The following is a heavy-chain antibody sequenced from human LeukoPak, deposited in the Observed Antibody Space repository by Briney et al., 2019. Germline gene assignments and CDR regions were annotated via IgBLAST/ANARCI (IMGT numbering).Heavy chain of an antibody. D-gene: IGHD1-26*01. V-gene: IGHV4-30-4*01. CDR1: GGSISSGDYY. CDR2: IYYSGST. Sequence: SETLSLTCTVSGGSISSGDYYWSWIRQPPGKGLEWIGYIYYSGSTDYNPSLKSRVTISVDTSKNQFSLKLSSVTAADTAVYYCAKDRGWELRGIPFDYWGQGTLVTVSS. J-gene: IGHJ4*02. CDR3: AKDRGWELRGIPFDY.